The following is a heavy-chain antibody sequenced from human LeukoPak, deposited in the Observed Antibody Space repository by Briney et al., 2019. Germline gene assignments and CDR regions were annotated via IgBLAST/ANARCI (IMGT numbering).Heavy chain of an antibody. Sequence: SETLSLTCTVSGGSISSYYWSWTRQPPGKGLEWIGYIYYSGSTNYNPFLKSRVTISVDTSKNQFSLKLSSVTAADTAVYYCARDYFDYWGQGTLVTVSS. CDR3: ARDYFDY. J-gene: IGHJ4*02. CDR1: GGSISSYY. V-gene: IGHV4-59*01. CDR2: IYYSGST.